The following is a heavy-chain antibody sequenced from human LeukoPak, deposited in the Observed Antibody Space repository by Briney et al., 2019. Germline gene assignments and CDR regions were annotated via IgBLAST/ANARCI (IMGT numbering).Heavy chain of an antibody. V-gene: IGHV3-7*03. J-gene: IGHJ3*02. CDR3: TRPFYYDTSDYAFDI. Sequence: PGGSLRLSCAASGFTFSSYWMSWVRQAPGKGLEWVANIKQDGSEKYYVDSVKGRFTISRDDSKNTAYLQMNSLRTEDTALYYCTRPFYYDTSDYAFDIWGQGTMVTVSS. CDR1: GFTFSSYW. CDR2: IKQDGSEK. D-gene: IGHD3-22*01.